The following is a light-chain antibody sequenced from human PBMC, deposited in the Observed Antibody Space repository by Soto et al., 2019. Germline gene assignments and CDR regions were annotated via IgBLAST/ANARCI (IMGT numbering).Light chain of an antibody. CDR2: GAS. Sequence: EVVLTQSPGTLSLSPGESATLSCRASQSVDRNYLAWYQQRPGQAPRLLIYGASSRATGIPPRFSGSGSGTEFVPTISGLEAEDFAVYYCHQFASPPRTFGQGTKVETK. J-gene: IGKJ1*01. V-gene: IGKV3-20*01. CDR1: QSVDRNY. CDR3: HQFASPPRT.